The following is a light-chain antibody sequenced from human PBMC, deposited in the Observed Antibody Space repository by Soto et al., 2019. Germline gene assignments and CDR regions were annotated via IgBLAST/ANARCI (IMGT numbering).Light chain of an antibody. Sequence: EIVLTQSPATLSLSPGERATLSCRASQSVSSYLAWYQQKPGQAPRLLIYGASSRATGIPDRFSGSGSGTDFTLTISRLEPEDFAVYYCQQYGCSPRITFGQGTRLEI. CDR3: QQYGCSPRIT. CDR2: GAS. J-gene: IGKJ5*01. V-gene: IGKV3-20*01. CDR1: QSVSSY.